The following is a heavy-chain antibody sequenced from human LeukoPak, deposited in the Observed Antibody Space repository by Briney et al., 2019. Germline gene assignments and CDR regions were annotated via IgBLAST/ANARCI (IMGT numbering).Heavy chain of an antibody. J-gene: IGHJ3*02. Sequence: GGSLRLSCAASGFTFSSYGMHWVRQAPGKGLEWVAVIWYDGSNKYYADSAKGRFTISRDNSKNTLYLQMNSLRAEDTAVYYCAKARYSSSWYAPGDAFDIWGQGTMVTVSS. D-gene: IGHD6-13*01. CDR1: GFTFSSYG. CDR3: AKARYSSSWYAPGDAFDI. CDR2: IWYDGSNK. V-gene: IGHV3-33*06.